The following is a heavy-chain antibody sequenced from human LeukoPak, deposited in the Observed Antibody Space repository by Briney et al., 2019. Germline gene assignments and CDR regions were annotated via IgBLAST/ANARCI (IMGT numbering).Heavy chain of an antibody. J-gene: IGHJ6*03. CDR1: GFTFSNAW. D-gene: IGHD3-3*01. V-gene: IGHV3-15*01. CDR3: TTTYYDFWSGSYYYYMDV. Sequence: GGSLRLSCAASGFTFSNAWMSWVRQAPGKGLEWVGRIKGKADGGTTDYAAPVKGRFTISRDDSKNTLYLQMNSLKTEDTAVYYCTTTYYDFWSGSYYYYMDVWGKGTTVTVSS. CDR2: IKGKADGGTT.